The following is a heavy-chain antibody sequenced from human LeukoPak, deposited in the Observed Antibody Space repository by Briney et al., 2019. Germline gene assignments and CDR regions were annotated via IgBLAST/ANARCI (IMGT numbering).Heavy chain of an antibody. CDR3: ARARGWDDILTGYDFGFRPPGYYYYGMDV. CDR2: IIPIFGTA. CDR1: GGTFSSYA. Sequence: SVKVSCKASGGTFSSYAISWVRQAPGQGLEWMGGIIPIFGTANYAQKFQGRVTITADKSTSTAYMELSSLRSEDTAVYYCARARGWDDILTGYDFGFRPPGYYYYGMDVWGKGTTVTVSS. J-gene: IGHJ6*04. D-gene: IGHD3-9*01. V-gene: IGHV1-69*06.